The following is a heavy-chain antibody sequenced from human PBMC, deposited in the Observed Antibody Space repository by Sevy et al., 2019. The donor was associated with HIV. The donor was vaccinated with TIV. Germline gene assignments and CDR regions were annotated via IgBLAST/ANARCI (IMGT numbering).Heavy chain of an antibody. CDR3: AKGGSGWYEFDY. CDR2: ISGSVGST. Sequence: GGSLRLSCAASGFTFSSYALSWVRQAPGKGLEWVSTISGSVGSTYYAGSVKGRFTISRDTSKNTLYLQMNTLRADDMAVYFCAKGGSGWYEFDYWGQGTLVTVSS. D-gene: IGHD6-19*01. CDR1: GFTFSSYA. V-gene: IGHV3-23*01. J-gene: IGHJ4*02.